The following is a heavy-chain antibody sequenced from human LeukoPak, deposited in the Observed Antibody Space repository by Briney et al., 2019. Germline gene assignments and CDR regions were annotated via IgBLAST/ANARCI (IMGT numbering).Heavy chain of an antibody. V-gene: IGHV4-59*01. J-gene: IGHJ4*02. CDR1: GGSISSYY. Sequence: SETLSLTCTVSGGSISSYYWSWIRQPPGKGLEWIGYIYYSGSTNYNPSLKSRVTISVDTSKNQFSLKLSSVTAADTAVYYCARGREYCTNGVCYSFDYWGQGTLVTVSS. CDR2: IYYSGST. D-gene: IGHD2-8*01. CDR3: ARGREYCTNGVCYSFDY.